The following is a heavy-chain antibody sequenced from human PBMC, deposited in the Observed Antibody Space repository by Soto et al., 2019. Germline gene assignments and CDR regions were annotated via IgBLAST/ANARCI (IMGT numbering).Heavy chain of an antibody. Sequence: QVQLVESGGGVVQPGRSLRLSCAASGFTFSSYGMHWVRQAPGKGLEWVAVIWYDGSNKYYADSVKGRFTISRDNSKNTLDLQMSSLRAEDTAVYSCARDRGYCSGGSCYSFDYWGKGTLVTVSS. CDR2: IWYDGSNK. CDR3: ARDRGYCSGGSCYSFDY. V-gene: IGHV3-33*01. CDR1: GFTFSSYG. J-gene: IGHJ4*02. D-gene: IGHD2-15*01.